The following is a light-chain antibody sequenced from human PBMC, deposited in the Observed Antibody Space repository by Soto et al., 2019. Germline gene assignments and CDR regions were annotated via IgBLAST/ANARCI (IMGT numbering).Light chain of an antibody. CDR2: EVS. CDR1: SSDIGSYNL. Sequence: QSVLTQPASVSGSLGQSISISRTGTSSDIGSYNLVSWYQQYPGKAPKLMILEVSERPSGVSNRFSGSKSGDTASLTISGLQAEDEADYYCCSYAGSGKVVFGGGTKLTVL. V-gene: IGLV2-23*02. CDR3: CSYAGSGKVV. J-gene: IGLJ3*02.